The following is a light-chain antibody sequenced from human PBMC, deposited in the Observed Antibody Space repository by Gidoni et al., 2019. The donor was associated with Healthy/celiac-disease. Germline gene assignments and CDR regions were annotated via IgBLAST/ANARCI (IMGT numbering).Light chain of an antibody. CDR2: DAS. CDR1: QGISSA. J-gene: IGKJ5*01. CDR3: QQFNSYRIT. V-gene: IGKV1-13*02. Sequence: AIQLTQSPSSLSASVGDRVTITCRASQGISSALAWYQQKPGKAPKLLIYDASSLESGVPSRFSGSGSGTDFTLTISSLQPEDCATYYCQQFNSYRITFGQGTRLEIK.